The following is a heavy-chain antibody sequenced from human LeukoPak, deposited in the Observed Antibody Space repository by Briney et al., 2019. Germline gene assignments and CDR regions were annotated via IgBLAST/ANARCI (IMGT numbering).Heavy chain of an antibody. CDR3: ARLRGVTTPADY. CDR2: INHSGST. Sequence: PSETLSLTCAVYGGSFSGYYWSWIRQPPGKGLEWIGEINHSGSTNYNPSLKGRVTISVDTSKNQFSLKLSSVTAADTAVYYCARLRGVTTPADYWGQGTLVTVSS. CDR1: GGSFSGYY. D-gene: IGHD4-17*01. V-gene: IGHV4-34*01. J-gene: IGHJ4*02.